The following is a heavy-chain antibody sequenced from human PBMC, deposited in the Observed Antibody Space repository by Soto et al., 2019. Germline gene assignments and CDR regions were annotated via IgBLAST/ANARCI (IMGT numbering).Heavy chain of an antibody. V-gene: IGHV3-33*01. CDR1: GFSFSSYA. CDR2: IWHDGSTT. D-gene: IGHD5-18*01. Sequence: QEQLVESGGGVVQPGRSLRLSCAASGFSFSSYAMHWVRQAPGKGLEWVALIWHDGSTTSYADSVNGRFTISRDNSKNTHYLQMNNLRAEDTAVYYCARDVETTKANYYYYGMDVWGRGTPVTVSS. CDR3: ARDVETTKANYYYYGMDV. J-gene: IGHJ6*02.